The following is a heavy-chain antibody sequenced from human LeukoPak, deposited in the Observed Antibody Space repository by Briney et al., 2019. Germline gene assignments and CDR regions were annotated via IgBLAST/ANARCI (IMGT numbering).Heavy chain of an antibody. V-gene: IGHV3-21*01. J-gene: IGHJ6*02. CDR1: GFAFSSYT. CDR2: ISSSSSSI. CDR3: ARDPAAADYYHYGMDV. D-gene: IGHD6-13*01. Sequence: GGSLRLSCAASGFAFSSYTMNWVRQAPVKGLEWVSSISSSSSSIYYADSVKGRFTISRDNAKKSLYLQMNGLRAEDTAVYYCARDPAAADYYHYGMDVWGQGTTVTVSS.